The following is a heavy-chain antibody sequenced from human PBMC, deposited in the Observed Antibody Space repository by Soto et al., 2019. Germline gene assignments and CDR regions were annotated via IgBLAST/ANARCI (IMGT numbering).Heavy chain of an antibody. Sequence: QVQLVQSEAEVKKPGASVKVSCEASGYTFINHGISWVRQAPGQGLEWMGWVSGPNGNTKYAQKLHGRVTMTTETSTSTAHMELRNLRSDDTAVYFCARDFYPLAYYFDPWGQGTLVTVSS. CDR2: VSGPNGNT. J-gene: IGHJ4*02. CDR1: GYTFINHG. V-gene: IGHV1-18*04. CDR3: ARDFYPLAYYFDP.